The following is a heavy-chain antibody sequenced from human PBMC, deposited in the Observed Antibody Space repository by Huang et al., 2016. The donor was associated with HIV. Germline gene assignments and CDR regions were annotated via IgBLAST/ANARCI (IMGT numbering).Heavy chain of an antibody. J-gene: IGHJ6*02. CDR2: IKQEGSEK. CDR1: GFTFGSYW. Sequence: EVQLVESGGGLVQPGGSLRLSCAASGFTFGSYWRSWVRQAPGKGLEVVANIKQEGSEKDDGDAVKGRFTISRDNGKNALYLQMYSLRVEDTAIYYCARGGAPYYDVWSGGHHYGMDVWGQGTTVTVSS. V-gene: IGHV3-7*04. CDR3: ARGGAPYYDVWSGGHHYGMDV. D-gene: IGHD3-3*01.